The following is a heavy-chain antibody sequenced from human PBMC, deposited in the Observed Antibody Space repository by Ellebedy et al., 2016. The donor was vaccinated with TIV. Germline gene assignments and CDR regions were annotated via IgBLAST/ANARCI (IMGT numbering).Heavy chain of an antibody. Sequence: GESLKISXEPSGFTLSTYAMHWVRQAPGKGLEWVTVLWSDGTNKYYVDSVKGRFTISRDNSKNTLYLQMSSLRAEDTAMYYCARDEGSPGFGELAYWGQGTLVTVSS. CDR2: LWSDGTNK. CDR1: GFTLSTYA. D-gene: IGHD3-10*01. J-gene: IGHJ4*02. CDR3: ARDEGSPGFGELAY. V-gene: IGHV3-33*01.